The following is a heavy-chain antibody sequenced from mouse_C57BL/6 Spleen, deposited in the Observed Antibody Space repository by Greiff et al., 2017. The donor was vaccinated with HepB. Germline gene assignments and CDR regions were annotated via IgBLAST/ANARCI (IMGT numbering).Heavy chain of an antibody. CDR1: GYTFTDYY. Sequence: SGPELVKPGASVKISCKASGYTFTDYYINWVKQRPGQGLEWIGWIFPGSGSTYYNEKFKGKATLTVDKSSSTAYMLLSSLTSEDSAVYVCARDEGNYVPYYFDYWGQGTTLTVSS. CDR3: ARDEGNYVPYYFDY. D-gene: IGHD1-1*01. V-gene: IGHV1-75*01. J-gene: IGHJ2*01. CDR2: IFPGSGST.